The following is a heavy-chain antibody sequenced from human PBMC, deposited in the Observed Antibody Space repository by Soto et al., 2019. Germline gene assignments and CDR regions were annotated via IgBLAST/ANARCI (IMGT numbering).Heavy chain of an antibody. CDR3: ARQGPAGYCSGGSCYSGLYYGMDV. V-gene: IGHV5-51*01. D-gene: IGHD2-15*01. J-gene: IGHJ6*02. CDR1: GYSFTSYW. CDR2: IYPGDSDT. Sequence: GESLKISCKGSGYSFTSYWIGWVRQMPGKGLEWMGIIYPGDSDTRYSPSFQGQVAISAAKSLSTAYLQWSSLKASDTAMYYCARQGPAGYCSGGSCYSGLYYGMDVWGQGTTVTVSS.